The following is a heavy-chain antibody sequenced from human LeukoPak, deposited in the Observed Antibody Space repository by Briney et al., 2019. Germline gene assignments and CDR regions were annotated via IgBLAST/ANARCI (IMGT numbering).Heavy chain of an antibody. J-gene: IGHJ6*02. CDR2: IIPIFGTA. Sequence: ASVKVSCKASGGTFSSYAISWVRQATGQGLEWMGGIIPIFGTANYAQKFQGRVTITADESTSTAYMELSSLRSEDTAVYYCARGLGWGSSWPYYYYGMDVWGQGTTVTVSS. CDR3: ARGLGWGSSWPYYYYGMDV. CDR1: GGTFSSYA. D-gene: IGHD6-13*01. V-gene: IGHV1-69*13.